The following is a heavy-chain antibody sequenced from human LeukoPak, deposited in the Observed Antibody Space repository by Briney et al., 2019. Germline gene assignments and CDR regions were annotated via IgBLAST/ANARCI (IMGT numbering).Heavy chain of an antibody. CDR1: GGTFSSYA. D-gene: IGHD3-10*01. CDR2: IIPILGIA. CDR3: ARVYYYGSGSYSPSSNWFDP. J-gene: IGHJ5*02. Sequence: SVKVSCKASGGTFSSYAISWVRQAPGQGLEWMGRIIPILGIANYAQKFQGRVTITADKSTSTAYMELSSLRSEDTAVYYCARVYYYGSGSYSPSSNWFDPWGQGTLVTVSS. V-gene: IGHV1-69*04.